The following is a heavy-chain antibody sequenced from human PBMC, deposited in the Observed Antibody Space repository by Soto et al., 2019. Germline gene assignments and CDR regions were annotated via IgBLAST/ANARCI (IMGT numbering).Heavy chain of an antibody. V-gene: IGHV4-59*12. CDR1: GGSISSYY. J-gene: IGHJ3*01. D-gene: IGHD2-15*01. Sequence: PSETLSLTCTVSGGSISSYYWSWIRQPPGKGLEWIGYIYYSGSTNYNPSPKSRVTISGDRSKNQFTLNLSSVTAADTAVDYCASNVAADDALDVWGQGTMVTVSS. CDR2: IYYSGST. CDR3: ASNVAADDALDV.